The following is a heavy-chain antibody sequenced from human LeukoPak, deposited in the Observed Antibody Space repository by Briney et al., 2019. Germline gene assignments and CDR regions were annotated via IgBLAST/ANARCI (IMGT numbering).Heavy chain of an antibody. CDR2: INPDGSVK. J-gene: IGHJ4*02. Sequence: PGGSLRLSCAASGFTFSSSWRCWVRQAPGKGLEWVANINPDGSVKNYVDSVKGRFTIFRDNAKNSVFPQMNSLRAEDTAVYYCTRDRAYSTFDYWGQGTLVTVST. CDR1: GFTFSSSW. V-gene: IGHV3-7*01. CDR3: TRDRAYSTFDY. D-gene: IGHD1-26*01.